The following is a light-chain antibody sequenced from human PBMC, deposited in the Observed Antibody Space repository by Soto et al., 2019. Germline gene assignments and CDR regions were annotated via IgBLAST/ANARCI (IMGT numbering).Light chain of an antibody. CDR1: QSISSW. Sequence: DIQMTQSPSSVSASVGDRVTITCRASQSISSWLAWYQQKPGKAPKLLIYTASSLQSGVPSRFSGSGSGTDFTLTISSLQPEEFATYYCQQTNSFLVTFGGGTKVEIK. CDR2: TAS. J-gene: IGKJ4*01. V-gene: IGKV1-12*01. CDR3: QQTNSFLVT.